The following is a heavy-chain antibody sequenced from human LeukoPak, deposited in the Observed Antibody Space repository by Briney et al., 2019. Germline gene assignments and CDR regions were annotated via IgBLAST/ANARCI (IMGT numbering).Heavy chain of an antibody. CDR3: ARGDSSSWHLDY. V-gene: IGHV1-2*02. Sequence: ASVKVSCRSSGNTLTGYYIHWVRQAPGQGLEWMGWISPYSGGTNYAQKFQGRATMTRDTSITTAYMEVHRLTSDDTAVYYCARGDSSSWHLDYWGQGSLVTVSS. J-gene: IGHJ4*02. D-gene: IGHD6-13*01. CDR1: GNTLTGYY. CDR2: ISPYSGGT.